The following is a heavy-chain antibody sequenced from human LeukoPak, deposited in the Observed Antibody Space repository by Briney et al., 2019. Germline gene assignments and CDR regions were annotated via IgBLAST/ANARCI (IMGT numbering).Heavy chain of an antibody. CDR3: ARDRHCSTTSCYDPDVFDI. J-gene: IGHJ3*02. D-gene: IGHD2-2*01. CDR2: ISSSGSTI. CDR1: GFTFSSYE. Sequence: PGGSLRLSCAASGFTFSSYEMNWVRQAPGKGLERVSYISSSGSTIYYEDSVKGRFTISRDNAKNSLYLQMNSLRAEDTAIYYCARDRHCSTTSCYDPDVFDIWGQGTVVTVSS. V-gene: IGHV3-48*03.